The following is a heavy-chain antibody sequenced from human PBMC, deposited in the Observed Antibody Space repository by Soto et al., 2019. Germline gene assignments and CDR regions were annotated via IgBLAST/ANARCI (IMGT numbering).Heavy chain of an antibody. J-gene: IGHJ4*02. D-gene: IGHD6-13*01. CDR2: IYPGDSDT. V-gene: IGHV5-51*01. CDR3: ARKDIAGNSVDF. CDR1: GYSFTTYW. Sequence: GEPVKISCKGSGYSFTTYWIGWVRQMPGKGLEWMGIIYPGDSDTRYSPSFQGQVTISADKSISTAYLQWSSLKASDSAMFYCARKDIAGNSVDFWGQGTLVTVSS.